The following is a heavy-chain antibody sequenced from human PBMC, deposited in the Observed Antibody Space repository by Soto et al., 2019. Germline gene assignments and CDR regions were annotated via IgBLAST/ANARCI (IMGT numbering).Heavy chain of an antibody. Sequence: GGSLRLSCAASGFTFSTYWMHWIRQVPGKGLEWVSRINSDASHTYYADSVRGRFTISRDNSKNMLYLQMSSLRAEDSAVYYCARGSKDSYPGSRIFDFWGRGTLVTVSS. J-gene: IGHJ4*02. D-gene: IGHD3-10*01. CDR1: GFTFSTYW. V-gene: IGHV3-74*01. CDR2: INSDASHT. CDR3: ARGSKDSYPGSRIFDF.